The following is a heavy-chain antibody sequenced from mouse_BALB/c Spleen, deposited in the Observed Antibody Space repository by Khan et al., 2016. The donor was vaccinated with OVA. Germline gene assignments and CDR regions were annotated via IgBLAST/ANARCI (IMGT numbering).Heavy chain of an antibody. J-gene: IGHJ3*01. D-gene: IGHD1-1*01. CDR1: GFTFSTYG. CDR3: TRLAYYYDSEGFAY. CDR2: VSTGGSYT. Sequence: EVELVESGGDLVKPGGSLKLSCAASGFTFSTYGMSWVRQTADRRLEWVATVSTGGSYTYYPDSVKGLFTISRDNAKNTLYLQMNSLKSEDTAMFYCTRLAYYYDSEGFAYWGQGTLVTVSA. V-gene: IGHV5-6*01.